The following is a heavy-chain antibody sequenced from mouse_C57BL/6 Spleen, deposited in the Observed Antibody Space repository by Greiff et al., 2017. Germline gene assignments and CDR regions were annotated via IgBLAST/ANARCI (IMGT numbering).Heavy chain of an antibody. CDR1: GYAFTNYL. V-gene: IGHV1-54*01. J-gene: IGHJ2*01. D-gene: IGHD6-1*01. CDR2: INPGSGGT. Sequence: QVQLQQSGAELVRPGTSVKVSCKASGYAFTNYLIEWVKQRPGQGLEWIGVINPGSGGTNYNEKFKDKATLTADKSSSTAYMQLSSLTSEDSAVYFCAREGAERYFDYWGQGTTLTVSS. CDR3: AREGAERYFDY.